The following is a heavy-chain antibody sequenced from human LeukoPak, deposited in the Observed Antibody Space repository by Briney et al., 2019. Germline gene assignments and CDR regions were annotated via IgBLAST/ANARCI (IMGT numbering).Heavy chain of an antibody. V-gene: IGHV1-18*01. D-gene: IGHD2-2*01. CDR1: GYTFSNFG. Sequence: ASVKVSCKASGYTFSNFGISWVRQAPGQGLEWMGWISGYNGNTNYAQKLQGRVTMTTVTSTSTAYMELRSLRSDDTAVYYCAREIGTSWGFDPWGQGTLVTVSS. J-gene: IGHJ5*02. CDR3: AREIGTSWGFDP. CDR2: ISGYNGNT.